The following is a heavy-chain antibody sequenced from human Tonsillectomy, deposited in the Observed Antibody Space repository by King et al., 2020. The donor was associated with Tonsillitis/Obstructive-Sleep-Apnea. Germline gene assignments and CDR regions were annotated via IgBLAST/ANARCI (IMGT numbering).Heavy chain of an antibody. V-gene: IGHV5-10-1*03. CDR1: GYSFTSYW. D-gene: IGHD5-18*01. CDR3: ASHTGYSNGDYYDIDV. J-gene: IGHJ6*02. Sequence: QLVQSGAEVKKPGESLRISCKGSGYSFTSYWISWVRQMPGKGLEWMGRIDPSDSYTNYSPSFQGHVTISADKSISTAYLQWNSLKASDTAMYYCASHTGYSNGDYYDIDVWGQGTTVTVSS. CDR2: IDPSDSYT.